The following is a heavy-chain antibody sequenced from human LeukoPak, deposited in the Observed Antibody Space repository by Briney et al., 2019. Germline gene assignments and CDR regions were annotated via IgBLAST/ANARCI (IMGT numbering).Heavy chain of an antibody. CDR1: GFTLSSYG. D-gene: IGHD3-10*01. J-gene: IGHJ6*02. V-gene: IGHV3-30*18. CDR3: AKAGGPGTYYYYYGMDV. CDR2: ISYEGSNK. Sequence: GRSLRLSCAASGFTLSSYGMHWVRQGPGKGLEWVAVISYEGSNKYYADSVKGRFTISRDNSKNTLNLQMNSLRAEDTAVYYCAKAGGPGTYYYYYGMDVWGQGTTVTVSS.